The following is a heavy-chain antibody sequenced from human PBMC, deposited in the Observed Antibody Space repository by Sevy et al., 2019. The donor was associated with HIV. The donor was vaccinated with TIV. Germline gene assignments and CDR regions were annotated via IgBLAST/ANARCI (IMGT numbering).Heavy chain of an antibody. CDR3: ARSLNHYDSSGYQMGFDY. J-gene: IGHJ4*02. D-gene: IGHD3-22*01. CDR1: GGSFSGYY. V-gene: IGHV4-59*01. Sequence: SETLSLTCTVSGGSFSGYYWSWIRQPPGKGLECIGYIYDSGRTNYNPSLKSRVTISVDTSKKQFSLKLNSVTAADTAVYYCARSLNHYDSSGYQMGFDYWGQGTLVTVSS. CDR2: IYDSGRT.